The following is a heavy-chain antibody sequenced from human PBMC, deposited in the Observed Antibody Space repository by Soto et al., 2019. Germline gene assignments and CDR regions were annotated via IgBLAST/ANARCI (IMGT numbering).Heavy chain of an antibody. J-gene: IGHJ3*02. CDR3: TKECIEYSDGLYYAFDI. V-gene: IGHV1-2*02. CDR2: MNRKSGGT. CDR1: GYTFSGYD. D-gene: IGHD5-12*01. Sequence: VSCTASGYTFSGYDTPWVRQAPAQGLGWMGWMNRKSGGTYYAQKFQGRVTRTRDTSISNAHMEVNMQRSDDTAVYYCTKECIEYSDGLYYAFDIWGQGTTVTVSS.